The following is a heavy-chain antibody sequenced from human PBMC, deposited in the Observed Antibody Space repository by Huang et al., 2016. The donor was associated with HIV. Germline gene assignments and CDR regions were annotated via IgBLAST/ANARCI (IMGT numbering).Heavy chain of an antibody. CDR3: ARGDYGDYLSPLNY. D-gene: IGHD4-17*01. Sequence: QVQLVQSGAELKKPGSSVKVSCKVSGGTFSSYAITWVRQAPGQGLQWMGGVIPMFATPNYAQNLQGRVTITADESTRTAYMEVSSLTSEDTAVYYCARGDYGDYLSPLNYWGQGTRVTVSS. CDR1: GGTFSSYA. V-gene: IGHV1-69*13. J-gene: IGHJ4*02. CDR2: VIPMFATP.